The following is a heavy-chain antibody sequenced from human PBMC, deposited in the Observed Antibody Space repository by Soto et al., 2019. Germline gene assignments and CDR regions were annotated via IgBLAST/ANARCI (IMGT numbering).Heavy chain of an antibody. D-gene: IGHD2-15*01. CDR2: TYYRSKWYD. Sequence: SQTLSLTCAISGDSVSSYSAAWNWVRQSPSTGLEWLGRTYYRSKWYDDYAVSVKSRITINPDTSKNQFPLHLNSVTPEDTAVYYCPRGAGRGYCSGNPCNSPPIHNRTDVWG. V-gene: IGHV6-1*01. CDR3: PRGAGRGYCSGNPCNSPPIHNRTDV. J-gene: IGHJ6*02. CDR1: GDSVSSYSAA.